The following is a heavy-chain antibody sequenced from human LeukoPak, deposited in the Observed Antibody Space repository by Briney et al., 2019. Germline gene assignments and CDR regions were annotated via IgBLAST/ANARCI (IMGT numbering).Heavy chain of an antibody. CDR2: IFYSGST. V-gene: IGHV4-39*07. D-gene: IGHD5-24*01. CDR3: ARESLTWLQSRTSWFDP. J-gene: IGHJ5*02. CDR1: SGSISNSNYY. Sequence: SETLSLTCTVSSGSISNSNYYWGWIRQPPGKGLEWIGSIFYSGSTDYNPSLKSRVTISVDSSKNQFSLRLSSVTAADTAVYYCARESLTWLQSRTSWFDPWGQGTLVTVSS.